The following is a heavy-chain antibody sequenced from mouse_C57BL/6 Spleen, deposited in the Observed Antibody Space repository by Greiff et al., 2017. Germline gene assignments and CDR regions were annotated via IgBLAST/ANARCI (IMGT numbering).Heavy chain of an antibody. Sequence: QVQLQQSGAELVRPGASVTLSCKASGYTFTDYEMHWVKQTPVHGLEWIGAIDPETGGTAYNQKFKGKAILTADKSSSTAYMELRSLTSEDSAVYYCTRVPNWVYYFDYWGQGTTLTVSS. CDR1: GYTFTDYE. CDR2: IDPETGGT. CDR3: TRVPNWVYYFDY. D-gene: IGHD4-1*02. J-gene: IGHJ2*01. V-gene: IGHV1-15*01.